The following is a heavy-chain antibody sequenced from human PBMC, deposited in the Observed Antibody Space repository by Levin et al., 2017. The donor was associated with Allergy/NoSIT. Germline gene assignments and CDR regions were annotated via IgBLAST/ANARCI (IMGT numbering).Heavy chain of an antibody. Sequence: SQTLSLTCAISGDRVSSISAAWNWIRQSPSRGLEWLGRTYYRSKWSTDYAVSVKSRISISPDTSKNQFSLQLNSVTPDDTAVYYCARYRAAGSDSFDIWGQGTMVTVSS. CDR3: ARYRAAGSDSFDI. J-gene: IGHJ3*02. D-gene: IGHD6-13*01. V-gene: IGHV6-1*01. CDR2: TYYRSKWST. CDR1: GDRVSSISAA.